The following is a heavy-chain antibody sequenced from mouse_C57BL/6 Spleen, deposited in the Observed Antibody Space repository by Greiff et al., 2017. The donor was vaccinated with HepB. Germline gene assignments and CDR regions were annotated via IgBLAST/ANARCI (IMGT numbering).Heavy chain of an antibody. J-gene: IGHJ2*01. Sequence: VKLQQSGAELVRPGTSVKVSCKASGYAFTNYLIEWVKQRPGQGLEWIGVINPGSGGTNYNEKFKGKATLTADKSSSTAYMQLSSLTSEDSAVYFCARRDYYGSSYSYYFDYWGQGTTLTVSS. CDR2: INPGSGGT. V-gene: IGHV1-54*01. CDR1: GYAFTNYL. CDR3: ARRDYYGSSYSYYFDY. D-gene: IGHD1-1*01.